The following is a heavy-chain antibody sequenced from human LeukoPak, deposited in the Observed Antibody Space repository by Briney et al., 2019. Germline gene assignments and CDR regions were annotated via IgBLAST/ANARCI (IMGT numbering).Heavy chain of an antibody. J-gene: IGHJ4*02. CDR3: ARVVPAATPSYYYFDY. V-gene: IGHV1-46*03. D-gene: IGHD2-2*01. CDR2: INPSGGST. Sequence: ASVKVSCKASGYTFTSYYKHWVRQAPGQGLEWMGIINPSGGSTSYAQKFQGRVTMTRDTSTSTVYMELSSLRFEDTAVYYCARVVPAATPSYYYFDYWGQGTLVTVSS. CDR1: GYTFTSYY.